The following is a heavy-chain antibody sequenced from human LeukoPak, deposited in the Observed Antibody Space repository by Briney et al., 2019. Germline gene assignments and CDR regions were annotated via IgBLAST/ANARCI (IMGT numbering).Heavy chain of an antibody. J-gene: IGHJ4*02. CDR2: ISSSTSYI. V-gene: IGHV3-21*01. D-gene: IGHD3-16*01. CDR1: GFTLSTYS. CDR3: ARVGELLDY. Sequence: GGSLRLSCAASGFTLSTYSMNWVRQAPGKGLEWVSSISSSTSYISYADSVKGRFTISRDNAKNSLYLQMNSLRAEDTAVYYCARVGELLDYWGQGTLVTVSS.